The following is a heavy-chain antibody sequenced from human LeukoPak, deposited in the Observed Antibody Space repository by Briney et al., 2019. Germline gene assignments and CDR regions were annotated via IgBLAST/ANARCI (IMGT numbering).Heavy chain of an antibody. V-gene: IGHV1-18*01. CDR3: AREYYDYVWGSYRGYYFDY. D-gene: IGHD3-16*02. CDR2: ISAYNGNT. CDR1: GYTFTSYG. J-gene: IGHJ4*02. Sequence: ASVKVSRKASGYTFTSYGISWVRQAPGQGLEWMGWISAYNGNTNYAQKLQGRVTMTTDTSTSTAYMELRSLRSDDTAVYYCAREYYDYVWGSYRGYYFDYWGQGTLVTVSS.